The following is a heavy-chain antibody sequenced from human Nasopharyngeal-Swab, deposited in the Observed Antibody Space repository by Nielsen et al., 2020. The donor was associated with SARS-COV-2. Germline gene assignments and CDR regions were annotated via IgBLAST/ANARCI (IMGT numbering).Heavy chain of an antibody. J-gene: IGHJ4*02. CDR2: IWYDGSNK. D-gene: IGHD5-18*01. CDR3: ASQSGYSSY. V-gene: IGHV3-33*01. Sequence: WIRQPPGKGLEWVAAIWYDGSNKYYADSVKGRFTISRDNSKNTLYLQMNSLRAEDTAVYYCASQSGYSSYWGQGTLVTVSS.